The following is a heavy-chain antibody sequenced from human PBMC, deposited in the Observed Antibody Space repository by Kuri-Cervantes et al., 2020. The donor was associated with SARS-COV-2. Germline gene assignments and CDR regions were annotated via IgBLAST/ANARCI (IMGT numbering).Heavy chain of an antibody. D-gene: IGHD3-16*01. CDR2: IIPIFGTA. V-gene: IGHV1-69*13. J-gene: IGHJ4*01. CDR3: ASLGDAGDLSPPFDY. CDR1: GGTFSSYA. Sequence: SVKVSCKASGGTFSSYAISWVRQAPGQGLEWMGGIIPIFGTANYAQKFQGRVTITADESTSTAYMELSSLRSEDTAVYYCASLGDAGDLSPPFDYWGHGTRVTVSS.